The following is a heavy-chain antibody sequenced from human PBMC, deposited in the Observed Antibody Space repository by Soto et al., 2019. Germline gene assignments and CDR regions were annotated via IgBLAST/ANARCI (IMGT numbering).Heavy chain of an antibody. CDR3: ARDGGYYDFCSGPATYGMDV. D-gene: IGHD3-3*01. J-gene: IGHJ6*02. CDR2: INAGNGNT. Sequence: ASVKVSCKASVYTFTSYAMHWVRQAPCQRLEWMGWINAGNGNTKYSQKFQGRVTITRDTSASTAYMELSSLRSEDTAVYYCARDGGYYDFCSGPATYGMDVWGQGTTVTVSS. V-gene: IGHV1-3*01. CDR1: VYTFTSYA.